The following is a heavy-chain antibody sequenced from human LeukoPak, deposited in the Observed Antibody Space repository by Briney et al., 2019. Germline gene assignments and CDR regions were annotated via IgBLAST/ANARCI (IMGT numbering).Heavy chain of an antibody. Sequence: GAPVKVSCKASGYTFTGYYMHWVRQAPGQGLEWMGWINPNSGGTSYAQKFQGRVTMTTDTSISTAYMELSRLRSDDTAVYYCARSPVVVPADHDYWGQGTLVIVSS. V-gene: IGHV1-2*02. CDR1: GYTFTGYY. J-gene: IGHJ4*02. CDR3: ARSPVVVPADHDY. D-gene: IGHD2-2*01. CDR2: INPNSGGT.